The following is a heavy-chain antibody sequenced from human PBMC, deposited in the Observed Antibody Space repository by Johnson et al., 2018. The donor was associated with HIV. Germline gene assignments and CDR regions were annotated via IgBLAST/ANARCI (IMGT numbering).Heavy chain of an antibody. J-gene: IGHJ3*02. CDR2: ISYDGSNK. CDR1: GFTFSNYG. V-gene: IGHV3-30*18. D-gene: IGHD3-10*01. CDR3: AKSTQASIVRESGPYGAFDI. Sequence: QVQLVESGGGVVQPGRSLRLSCAASGFTFSNYGMHWVRQVPGKGLEWVAVISYDGSNKYYAGSVKGRFTVSRDNSQNTLYLEMNGLRPEDTALYYCAKSTQASIVRESGPYGAFDIWGLGTMVTVSS.